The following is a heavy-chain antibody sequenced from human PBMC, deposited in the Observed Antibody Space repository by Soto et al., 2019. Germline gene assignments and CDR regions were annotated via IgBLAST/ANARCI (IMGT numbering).Heavy chain of an antibody. CDR2: IIPILGIA. J-gene: IGHJ4*02. D-gene: IGHD3-10*01. V-gene: IGHV1-69*02. CDR1: GGTFSSYT. Sequence: QVQLVQSGAEVKKPGSSVKVSCKASGGTFSSYTISWVRQAPGQGLEWMGRIIPILGIANYAQKFQGRVTITADKATSTAYMELSSLRSEDTAVYYCARGSPSLRGFDYWGQGTLVTVSS. CDR3: ARGSPSLRGFDY.